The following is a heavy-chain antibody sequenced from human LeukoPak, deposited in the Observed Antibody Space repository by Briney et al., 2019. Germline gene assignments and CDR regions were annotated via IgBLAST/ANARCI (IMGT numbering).Heavy chain of an antibody. CDR2: ISSNGGST. D-gene: IGHD3-16*02. CDR1: GFTFSSYA. V-gene: IGHV3-64*01. Sequence: GGSLRLSCAASGFTFSSYAMHWVRQAPGKGLEYVSAISSNGGSTYYANSVKGRFTISRDNSKNTLYLQMNSLRAEDTAVYYCARDGMGEISDWGQGTLVTVSS. J-gene: IGHJ4*02. CDR3: ARDGMGEISD.